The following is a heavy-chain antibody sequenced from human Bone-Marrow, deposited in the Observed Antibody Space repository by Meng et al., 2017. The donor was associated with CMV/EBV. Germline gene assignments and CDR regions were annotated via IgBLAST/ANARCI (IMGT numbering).Heavy chain of an antibody. CDR1: GFTVSRNY. CDR3: AKHLRPGVYYFDY. D-gene: IGHD2-8*01. J-gene: IGHJ4*02. V-gene: IGHV3-53*01. Sequence: GGSLRLSCAASGFTVSRNYMSWVRQAPGKGLEWVSVIYSGGSTYYADSVKGRFTISRDNSKNTLYLQMNSPRAEDTAVYYCAKHLRPGVYYFDYWGQGTRVTGSS. CDR2: IYSGGST.